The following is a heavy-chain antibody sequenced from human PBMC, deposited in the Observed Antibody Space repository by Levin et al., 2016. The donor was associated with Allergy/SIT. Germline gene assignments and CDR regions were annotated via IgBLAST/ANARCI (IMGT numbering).Heavy chain of an antibody. Sequence: WIRQPPGKGLEWVANIKQDGSEKYYVDSVKGRFTISRDNAKNSLYLQMNSLRAEDTAVYYCARATIQLWLAFDYWGQGTLVTVSS. D-gene: IGHD5-18*01. CDR3: ARATIQLWLAFDY. CDR2: IKQDGSEK. J-gene: IGHJ4*02. V-gene: IGHV3-7*01.